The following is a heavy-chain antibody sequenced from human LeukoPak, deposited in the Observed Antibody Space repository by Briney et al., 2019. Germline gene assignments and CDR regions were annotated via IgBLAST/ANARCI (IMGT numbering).Heavy chain of an antibody. Sequence: SQTLSLTCTVSGGSISSGGYYWSWIRQHPGKGLEWIGYIYYSGSTYYNPSLKSRVTISVDTSKNQFSLKLSSVTAADTAVYYCARDSVGAYDYWGQGTLVTVSS. D-gene: IGHD1-26*01. V-gene: IGHV4-31*03. CDR2: IYYSGST. J-gene: IGHJ4*02. CDR3: ARDSVGAYDY. CDR1: GGSISSGGYY.